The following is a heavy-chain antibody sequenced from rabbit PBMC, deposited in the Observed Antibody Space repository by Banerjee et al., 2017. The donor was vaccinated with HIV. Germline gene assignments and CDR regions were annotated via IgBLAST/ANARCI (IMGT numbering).Heavy chain of an antibody. V-gene: IGHV1S40*01. CDR2: IDRGSSGST. D-gene: IGHD6-1*01. J-gene: IGHJ4*01. CDR1: GFNISTYY. CDR3: ARSYAGYTGYGYAPYYFNL. Sequence: QSLEESGGDLVKPGASLTLTCTASGFNISTYYMWWVRQAPGKGLEWIAYIDRGSSGSTYYASWAKGRFTISKTSSTTVTLQMTSLTAADTATYFCARSYAGYTGYGYAPYYFNLWGQGTLVTVS.